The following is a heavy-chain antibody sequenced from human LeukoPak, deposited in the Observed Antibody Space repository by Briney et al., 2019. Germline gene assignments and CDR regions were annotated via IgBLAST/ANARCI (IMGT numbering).Heavy chain of an antibody. CDR1: GYSFTSYW. D-gene: IGHD3-10*01. CDR3: ARHDDSGSPWGQGTQVTVSADKSISTAYLQWSSLKASDTAMYYCARHDDSGSP. V-gene: IGHV5-51*01. Sequence: GESLKISCKGSGYSFTSYWIGWVRQMPGKGLEWMGIIYPGDSDTRYSPSFQGQVTISADKSISTAYLQWSSLKASDTAMYYCARHDDSGSPWGQGTQVTVSADKSISTAYLQWSSLKASDTAMYYCARHDDSGSPWGQGTQVTVSS. CDR2: IYPGDSDT. J-gene: IGHJ5*02.